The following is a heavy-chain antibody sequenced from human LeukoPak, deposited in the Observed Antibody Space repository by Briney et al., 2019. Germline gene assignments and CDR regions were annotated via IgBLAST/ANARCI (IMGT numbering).Heavy chain of an antibody. D-gene: IGHD3-22*01. J-gene: IGHJ5*02. CDR1: GGPINGYY. CDR3: AGVNYHDTSDDDTWFDP. Sequence: SETLSLTCTVSGGPINGYYWSWIRQPPGKGLEWLGYIYYSGSTNYTPSLKSRVTISVDTSMNQFSLKLSSVTAADTAVYYCAGVNYHDTSDDDTWFDPWGQGTLVTVSS. V-gene: IGHV4-59*01. CDR2: IYYSGST.